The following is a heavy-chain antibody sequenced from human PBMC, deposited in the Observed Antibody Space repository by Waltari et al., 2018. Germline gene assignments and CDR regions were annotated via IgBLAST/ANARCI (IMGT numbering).Heavy chain of an antibody. J-gene: IGHJ4*02. D-gene: IGHD3-10*01. CDR1: GGSISSRTYY. CDR2: IYYSGST. Sequence: QLQLQESGPGLVKPSETLSLTCTVSGGSISSRTYYWGWIRHPPGKGLEWIGSIYYSGSTYYNPSLKSRVTISVDTSKNQFSLKLSSVTAADTAVYYCARQGAFVRGVIMEMPYYFDYWGQGTLVTVSS. CDR3: ARQGAFVRGVIMEMPYYFDY. V-gene: IGHV4-39*01.